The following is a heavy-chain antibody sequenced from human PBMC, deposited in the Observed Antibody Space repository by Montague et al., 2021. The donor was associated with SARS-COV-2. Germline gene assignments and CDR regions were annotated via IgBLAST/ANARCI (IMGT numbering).Heavy chain of an antibody. V-gene: IGHV4-59*01. CDR2: IYYSGST. CDR1: GGSISSYY. D-gene: IGHD5-24*01. CDR3: ARVFPRWLQFDPYCDY. Sequence: SETLSLTCTVSGGSISSYYWSWIRQPPGKGLEWIGYIYYSGSTNYNPSLKSRVTISVDTSKNQFSLKLSSVTAADTAVYYCARVFPRWLQFDPYCDYWGQGTLGTVSS. J-gene: IGHJ4*02.